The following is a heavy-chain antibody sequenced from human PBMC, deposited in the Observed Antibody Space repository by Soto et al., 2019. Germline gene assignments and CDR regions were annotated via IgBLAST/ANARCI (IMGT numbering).Heavy chain of an antibody. Sequence: GGSLRLSCAASGFTFSSYGMHWVRQAPGKGLEWVAVISYDGSNKYYADSVKGRFTISRDNSKNTLYLQMNSLRAEDTAVYYCAKDGGDIAVGEHYYYGMDVWGQGTTVTVSS. CDR1: GFTFSSYG. J-gene: IGHJ6*02. D-gene: IGHD6-19*01. CDR3: AKDGGDIAVGEHYYYGMDV. CDR2: ISYDGSNK. V-gene: IGHV3-30*18.